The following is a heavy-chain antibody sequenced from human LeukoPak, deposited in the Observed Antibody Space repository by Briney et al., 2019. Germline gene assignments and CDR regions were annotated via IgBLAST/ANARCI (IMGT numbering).Heavy chain of an antibody. D-gene: IGHD3-10*01. J-gene: IGHJ4*02. CDR1: GFTFSRYG. CDR3: VREGWFGESREGFDY. CDR2: IWYDGSNK. Sequence: PGGSLRLSCAASGFTFSRYGMHWVRQAPGKGLEWVAVIWYDGSNKYYADSVKGRFTISRDNSKNTLYLQMNSLRAEDTAVYYCVREGWFGESREGFDYWGQGTLVTVSS. V-gene: IGHV3-33*01.